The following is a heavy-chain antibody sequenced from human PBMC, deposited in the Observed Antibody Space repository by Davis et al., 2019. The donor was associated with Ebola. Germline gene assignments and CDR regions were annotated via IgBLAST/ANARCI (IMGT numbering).Heavy chain of an antibody. CDR2: VFRSGST. D-gene: IGHD6-19*01. Sequence: SETLSLTCTVSGDSISTYYWSWIRQPPGKGLEWIGYVFRSGSTNYNPSLKSRVTISVDTSKNQFSLRLTSVTAADTAVYYCARRVAVAGTLSRAFDIWGKGTTVTVSS. CDR1: GDSISTYY. V-gene: IGHV4-59*01. J-gene: IGHJ3*02. CDR3: ARRVAVAGTLSRAFDI.